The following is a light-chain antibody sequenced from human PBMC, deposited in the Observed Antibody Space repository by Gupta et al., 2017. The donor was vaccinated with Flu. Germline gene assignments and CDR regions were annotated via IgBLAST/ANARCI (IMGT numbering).Light chain of an antibody. CDR2: GAS. CDR1: QSVGYNY. J-gene: IGKJ2*01. V-gene: IGKV3-20*01. CDR3: QQYGTAPRT. Sequence: EIVLTQSPGTLSLSPGERATLSCRASQSVGYNYLAWYQQKPGQAPRPLIYGASSRAAGIPDRFSGSGSGTDFTLSISRLEPEDFAVYYCQQYGTAPRTFGQGTKLENK.